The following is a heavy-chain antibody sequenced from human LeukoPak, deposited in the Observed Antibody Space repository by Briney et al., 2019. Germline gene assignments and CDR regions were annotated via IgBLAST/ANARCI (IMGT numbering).Heavy chain of an antibody. D-gene: IGHD2-2*01. J-gene: IGHJ4*02. CDR2: MNPESGNT. CDR1: GYTFSNFD. V-gene: IGHV1-8*01. Sequence: ASVKVSCKASGYTFSNFDINWVRQATGQGPEWMGWMNPESGNTGYAQKFQGRVTMTRDSSKSTAYMELISLRFEDTAIYYCTRAIRHQLLSDYWGQGTLVTVS. CDR3: TRAIRHQLLSDY.